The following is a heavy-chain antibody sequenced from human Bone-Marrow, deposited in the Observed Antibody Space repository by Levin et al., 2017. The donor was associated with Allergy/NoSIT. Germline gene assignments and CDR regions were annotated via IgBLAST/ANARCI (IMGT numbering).Heavy chain of an antibody. J-gene: IGHJ4*02. CDR1: GFTFSSYA. CDR2: ISYDGSNK. D-gene: IGHD3-16*02. CDR3: ARVGSPGVIVNNHPPDY. V-gene: IGHV3-30-3*01. Sequence: GESLKISCAASGFTFSSYAMHWVRQAPGKGLEWVAVISYDGSNKYYADSVKGRFTISRDNSKNTLYLQMNSLRAEDTAVYYCARVGSPGVIVNNHPPDYWGQGTLVTVSS.